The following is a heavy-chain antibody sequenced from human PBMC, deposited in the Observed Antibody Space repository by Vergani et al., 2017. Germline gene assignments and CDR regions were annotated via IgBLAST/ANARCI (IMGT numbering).Heavy chain of an antibody. J-gene: IGHJ4*02. CDR1: GGTFSSYT. Sequence: QVQLVQSGAEVKKPGSSVKVSCKASGGTFSSYTISWVRQAPGQGLEWMGRIIPILGIANYAQKLQGRVTITADKSTSTAYMELSSLRSEDTAVYYCARAVRWEPDYWGQGTLVTVAS. D-gene: IGHD1-26*01. CDR3: ARAVRWEPDY. CDR2: IIPILGIA. V-gene: IGHV1-69*02.